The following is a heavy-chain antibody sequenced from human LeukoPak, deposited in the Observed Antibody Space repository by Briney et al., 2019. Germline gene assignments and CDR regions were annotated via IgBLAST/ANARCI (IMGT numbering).Heavy chain of an antibody. CDR2: TYYSGST. D-gene: IGHD6-13*01. CDR1: GGSISSYY. J-gene: IGHJ6*02. CDR3: ARDRSSSFNSAGGMDF. Sequence: SETLSLTCTVSGGSISSYYWSWIRQPPGKGLEWIGYTYYSGSTNYNPSLKSRVTISVDTSKNQFSLKVRSVTAADTAVYYCARDRSSSFNSAGGMDFWGQGTTVTVSS. V-gene: IGHV4-59*01.